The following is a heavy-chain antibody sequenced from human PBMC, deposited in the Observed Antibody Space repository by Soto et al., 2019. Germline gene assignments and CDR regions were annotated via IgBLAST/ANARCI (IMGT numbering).Heavy chain of an antibody. CDR3: ARLSGTASSPYGMDV. V-gene: IGHV5-51*01. CDR1: GYSFTSYW. J-gene: IGHJ6*02. CDR2: IHPGDSVT. Sequence: GESLKISCKGSGYSFTSYWIGWVLQMPGKGLEWMGIIHPGDSVTRYSPSFQGQVTISADKSISSAYLQWSSLRASDTAIYYCARLSGTASSPYGMDVWGQGTTVTVSS. D-gene: IGHD1-1*01.